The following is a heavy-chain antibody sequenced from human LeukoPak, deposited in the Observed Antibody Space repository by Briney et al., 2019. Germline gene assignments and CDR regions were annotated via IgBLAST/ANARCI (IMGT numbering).Heavy chain of an antibody. V-gene: IGHV3-66*01. CDR2: IYSGGST. CDR1: GFTVSSNY. D-gene: IGHD4-23*01. J-gene: IGHJ2*01. CDR3: ARDLHGGNSFTSDWYFDL. Sequence: PGGSLRLSCAASGFTVSSNYMSWVRQAPGKGLEWVSVIYSGGSTYYADSVKGRFTISRDNSKNTLYLQMNSLRAEDTAVYYCARDLHGGNSFTSDWYFDLWGRGTLVTVSS.